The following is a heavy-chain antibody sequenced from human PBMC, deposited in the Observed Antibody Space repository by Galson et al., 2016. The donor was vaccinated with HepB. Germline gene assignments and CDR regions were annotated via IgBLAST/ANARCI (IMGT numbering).Heavy chain of an antibody. V-gene: IGHV3-33*01. J-gene: IGHJ6*04. CDR3: VQGSTAPAV. D-gene: IGHD2-2*01. CDR2: IWYDGSNK. CDR1: GFTFSTYG. Sequence: SLRLSCAASGFTFSTYGMHWVRQAPGKGLEWVAVIWYDGSNKYYADSVRGRFTISRDNSKNTLSLQMNSLTADDTAIYYCVQGSTAPAVWGKGTTVTVSS.